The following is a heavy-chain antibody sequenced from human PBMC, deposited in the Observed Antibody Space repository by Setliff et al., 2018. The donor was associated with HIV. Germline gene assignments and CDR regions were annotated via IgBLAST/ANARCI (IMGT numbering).Heavy chain of an antibody. CDR2: INYRGNT. D-gene: IGHD3-10*01. Sequence: KPSETLSLTCTVSGGSISTSRYYWGWIRQPPGKVLEWIGSINYRGNTYYNPSLTSRAAIFVDTSKNQISLKLSSVTAADTAVYYCASLNGSESPYIYYYYMDVWGKGTTVTVSS. V-gene: IGHV4-39*01. CDR1: GGSISTSRYY. J-gene: IGHJ6*03. CDR3: ASLNGSESPYIYYYYMDV.